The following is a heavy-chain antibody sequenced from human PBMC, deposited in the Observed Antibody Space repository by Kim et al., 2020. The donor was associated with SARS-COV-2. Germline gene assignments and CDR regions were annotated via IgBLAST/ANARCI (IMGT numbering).Heavy chain of an antibody. CDR2: ISGSGGGT. J-gene: IGHJ4*02. CDR3: AKGRFGSGSYGFDY. Sequence: GGSLRLSCAASGFTFSSYAMSWVRQAPGKGLEWVAAISGSGGGTYYADSVKGRFTISSDNSKKTLYLQMKSMRAEDTAVYYCAKGRFGSGSYGFDYWGQG. CDR1: GFTFSSYA. D-gene: IGHD3-10*01. V-gene: IGHV3-23*01.